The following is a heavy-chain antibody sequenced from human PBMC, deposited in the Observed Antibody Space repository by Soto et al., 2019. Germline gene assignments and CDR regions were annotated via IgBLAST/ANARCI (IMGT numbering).Heavy chain of an antibody. CDR2: INHSGST. Sequence: PSETLSLTCAVYGVSFSGYYWSWIRQPPGKGLEWIGEINHSGSTNYNPSLKSRVTISVDTSKNQFSLKLSSVTAADTAVYYCATRETYGDDDYYYYGMDVWGQGTTVTVSS. CDR1: GVSFSGYY. CDR3: ATRETYGDDDYYYYGMDV. V-gene: IGHV4-34*01. D-gene: IGHD4-17*01. J-gene: IGHJ6*02.